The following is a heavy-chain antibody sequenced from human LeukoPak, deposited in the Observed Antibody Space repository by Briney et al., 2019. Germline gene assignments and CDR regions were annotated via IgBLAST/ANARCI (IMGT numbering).Heavy chain of an antibody. CDR3: ARSYGDYFFDY. D-gene: IGHD4-17*01. V-gene: IGHV3-13*01. CDR1: GFTFSSYD. CDR2: IGTAGDT. Sequence: GGSLRLSCAASGFTFSSYDMHWVRQATGKGLEWASAIGTAGDTYYPGSVKGRFTISRENAKNSLYLQMNSLRAGDTAVYYCARSYGDYFFDYWGQGTLVTVSS. J-gene: IGHJ4*02.